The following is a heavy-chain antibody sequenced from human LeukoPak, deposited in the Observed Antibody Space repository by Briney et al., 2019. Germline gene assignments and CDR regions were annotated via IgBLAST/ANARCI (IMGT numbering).Heavy chain of an antibody. CDR1: GFTFSSYG. D-gene: IGHD6-19*01. J-gene: IGHJ5*02. V-gene: IGHV3-30*03. Sequence: GESLRLSCAASGFTFSSYGMHWVRQAPGKGLEWVAVISYDGSNKYYADSVKGRFTISRDNSKNTLYLQMNSLRAEDTAVYYCAILGGQSRGRIAVARIDPWGQGTLVTVSS. CDR2: ISYDGSNK. CDR3: AILGGQSRGRIAVARIDP.